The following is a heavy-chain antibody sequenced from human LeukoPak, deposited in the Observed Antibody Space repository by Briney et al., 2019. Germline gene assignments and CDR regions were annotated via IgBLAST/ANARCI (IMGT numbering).Heavy chain of an antibody. Sequence: GGSLRLSCVGSGFSFSSFAMSWVRQAPGKGLEWVSSISGGGANTYYTDSVKGRFTISGDDSKNMQFLQMNSLRPEDTAVYFCAKRITVAVGYYFDSWGQGTLVTVSS. J-gene: IGHJ4*02. V-gene: IGHV3-23*01. D-gene: IGHD6-19*01. CDR2: ISGGGANT. CDR1: GFSFSSFA. CDR3: AKRITVAVGYYFDS.